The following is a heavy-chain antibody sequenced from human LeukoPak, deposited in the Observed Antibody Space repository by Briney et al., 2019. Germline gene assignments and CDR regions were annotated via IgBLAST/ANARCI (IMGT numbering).Heavy chain of an antibody. Sequence: GGSLRLSCAASGFTFSSYSVNWVRQAPGKGLEWVSSISSSSYIYYADSVKGRFTISRDNAKNSLYLQMNSLRAEDTAVYYCARVPQGLPAAIDYWGQGTLVTVSS. CDR3: ARVPQGLPAAIDY. J-gene: IGHJ4*02. CDR2: ISSSSYI. CDR1: GFTFSSYS. V-gene: IGHV3-21*01. D-gene: IGHD2-2*01.